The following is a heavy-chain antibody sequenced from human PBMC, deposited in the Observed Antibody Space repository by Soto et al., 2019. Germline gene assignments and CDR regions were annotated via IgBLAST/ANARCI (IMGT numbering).Heavy chain of an antibody. Sequence: SETLSLTCTVSGGSISSYYWSWIRQPPGKGLEWIGYIYYSGSTNYNPSLKSRVTISVDTSKNQFSLKLSSVTAADTAVYYCARDGGRYYGMDVWGQGTTVTV. CDR3: ARDGGRYYGMDV. CDR2: IYYSGST. V-gene: IGHV4-59*01. J-gene: IGHJ6*01. D-gene: IGHD3-3*01. CDR1: GGSISSYY.